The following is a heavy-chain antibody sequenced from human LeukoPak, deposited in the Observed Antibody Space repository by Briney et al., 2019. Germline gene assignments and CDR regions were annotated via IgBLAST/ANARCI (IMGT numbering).Heavy chain of an antibody. CDR1: GGSISSTTYY. J-gene: IGHJ5*02. Sequence: SETLSLTCTVSGGSISSTTYYWGWIRQPPGRGLEWIGHIYYSGSTYYNPSLKSRVTISVDTSKNQFSLKLSSVTAADTAVYYCARFPWEGWFDPWGQGTLVTVSS. D-gene: IGHD1-26*01. CDR2: IYYSGST. V-gene: IGHV4-39*07. CDR3: ARFPWEGWFDP.